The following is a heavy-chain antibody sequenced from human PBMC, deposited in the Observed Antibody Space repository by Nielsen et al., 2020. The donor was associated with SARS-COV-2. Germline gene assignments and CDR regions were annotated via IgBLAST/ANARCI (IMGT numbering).Heavy chain of an antibody. D-gene: IGHD3-22*01. CDR1: GYIFSDYY. V-gene: IGHV3-74*01. CDR2: INSAGSSS. CDR3: VRVRDDGHYYDTGPFDD. J-gene: IGHJ4*02. Sequence: GGSLRLSCEGSGYIFSDYYMNWVRQAPGKGLMWVARINSAGSSSSYANAVKGRFIMSRDNARDTLSLQMNSLSVEDTAVYYCVRVRDDGHYYDTGPFDDWGQGALVTVSS.